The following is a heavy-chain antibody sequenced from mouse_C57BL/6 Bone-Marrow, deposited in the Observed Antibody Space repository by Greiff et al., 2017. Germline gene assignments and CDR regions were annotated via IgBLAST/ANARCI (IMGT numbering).Heavy chain of an antibody. D-gene: IGHD1-1*01. CDR3: ASTPYYYGSSPSWFAY. CDR1: GYSITSGYD. Sequence: EVKLVESGPGMVKPSQSLSLTCTVTGYSITSGYDWHWIRHFPGNKLEWMGYISYSGSTNYNPSLKSRISITHDTSKNHFFLKLNSVTTEDTATYYCASTPYYYGSSPSWFAYWGQGTLVTVSA. CDR2: ISYSGST. V-gene: IGHV3-1*01. J-gene: IGHJ3*01.